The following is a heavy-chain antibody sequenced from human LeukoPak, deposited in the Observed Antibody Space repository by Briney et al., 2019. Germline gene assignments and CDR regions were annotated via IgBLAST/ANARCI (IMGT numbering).Heavy chain of an antibody. Sequence: PGGSLRLSCAASGFTFSNYGMHWVRQASGKGLEWVAVISYDGSNEYYADSVKGRFTISRDNSKNTLYLQMNSLRAEDTAVYSCAKGKDWLQWGYYFDYWGQGTLVTVSS. V-gene: IGHV3-30*18. D-gene: IGHD3-9*01. J-gene: IGHJ4*02. CDR1: GFTFSNYG. CDR2: ISYDGSNE. CDR3: AKGKDWLQWGYYFDY.